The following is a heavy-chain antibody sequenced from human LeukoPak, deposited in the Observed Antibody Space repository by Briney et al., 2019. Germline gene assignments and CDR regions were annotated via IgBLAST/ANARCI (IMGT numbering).Heavy chain of an antibody. D-gene: IGHD5-18*01. CDR3: VSRVTSAY. CDR1: GFTFSMYA. Sequence: GGSLRLSCVASGFTFSMYAMNWVRQAPGKGLEWVSGFSGGDDDTHYADSAKGRFTISRDKSKNSLYLQMNSLRDEDTAVYYCVSRVTSAYWGQGIPVTVSS. V-gene: IGHV3-23*01. CDR2: FSGGDDDT. J-gene: IGHJ4*02.